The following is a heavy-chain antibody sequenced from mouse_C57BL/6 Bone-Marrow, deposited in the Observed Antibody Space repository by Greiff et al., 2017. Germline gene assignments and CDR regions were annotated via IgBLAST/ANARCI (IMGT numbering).Heavy chain of an antibody. CDR3: ARGPTTVDWYFDV. CDR2: IYPRSGNT. CDR1: GYTFTSYG. Sequence: LQESGAELARPGASVKLSCKASGYTFTSYGISWVKQRTGQGLEWIGEIYPRSGNTYYNEKFKGKATLTADKSSSTAYMELRSLTSEDSAVYFCARGPTTVDWYFDVWGTGTTVTVSS. D-gene: IGHD1-1*01. J-gene: IGHJ1*03. V-gene: IGHV1-81*01.